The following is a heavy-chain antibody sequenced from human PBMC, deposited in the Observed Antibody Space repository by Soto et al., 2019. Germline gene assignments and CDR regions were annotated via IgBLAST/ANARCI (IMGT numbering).Heavy chain of an antibody. CDR3: AREYCSGGSCYSYYGMDV. J-gene: IGHJ6*02. CDR2: ISSSSSYI. D-gene: IGHD2-15*01. CDR1: GFTFSSYS. Sequence: EVQLVESGGGLVKPGGSLRLSCAASGFTFSSYSMNWVRQAPGKGLEWVSSISSSSSYIYYADSVKGRFTIPRDNAKNSLYLQMNSLRAEDTAVYYCAREYCSGGSCYSYYGMDVWGQGTTVTVSS. V-gene: IGHV3-21*01.